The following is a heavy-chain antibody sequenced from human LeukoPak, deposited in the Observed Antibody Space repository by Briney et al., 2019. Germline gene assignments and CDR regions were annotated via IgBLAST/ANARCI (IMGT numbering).Heavy chain of an antibody. J-gene: IGHJ5*02. CDR2: ISSISSYI. CDR3: ARDWDGMAS. CDR1: GFTFSSYS. V-gene: IGHV3-21*01. D-gene: IGHD1-26*01. Sequence: GGALRLSCAASGFTFSSYSMSWVRQAPGKGLGWVSSISSISSYIYYADSVKGRFTISRDNAKNSLYLQMNSLRAEDTAVYYCARDWDGMASWGQGALVTVSS.